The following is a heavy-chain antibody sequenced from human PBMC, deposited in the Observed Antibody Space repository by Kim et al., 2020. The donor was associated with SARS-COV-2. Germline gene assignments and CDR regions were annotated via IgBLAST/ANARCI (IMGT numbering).Heavy chain of an antibody. J-gene: IGHJ6*02. D-gene: IGHD2-15*01. CDR2: IYYSGST. CDR3: ASIGYCSGGSCYSGGLWGNYYYGMDV. Sequence: SETLSLTCTVSGGSISSGGYYWSWIRQHPGKGLEWIGYIYYSGSTYYNPSLKSRVTISVDTSKNQFSLKLSSVTAADTAVYYCASIGYCSGGSCYSGGLWGNYYYGMDVWGQGTTVTVSS. V-gene: IGHV4-31*03. CDR1: GGSISSGGYY.